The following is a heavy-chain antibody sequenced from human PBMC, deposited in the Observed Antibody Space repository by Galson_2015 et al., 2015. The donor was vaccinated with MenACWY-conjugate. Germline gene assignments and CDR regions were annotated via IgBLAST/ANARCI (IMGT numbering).Heavy chain of an antibody. CDR2: INPANGNT. J-gene: IGHJ4*02. CDR3: VRENIVVVPGVLRGGYFDH. Sequence: SVKVSCKASGYTFTTYAMHWVRQVPGQGLEWMGWINPANGNTKYSQNFKGRLTFTRDTSATTVYMELSSLRSEDTAMFYCVRENIVVVPGVLRGGYFDHWGQGTLVTVSS. V-gene: IGHV1-3*01. CDR1: GYTFTTYA. D-gene: IGHD2-15*01.